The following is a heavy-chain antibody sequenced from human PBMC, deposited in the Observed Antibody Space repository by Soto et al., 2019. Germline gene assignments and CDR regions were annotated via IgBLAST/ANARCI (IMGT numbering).Heavy chain of an antibody. CDR2: IIPIFGTA. CDR1: GGTFSSYA. Sequence: SVKVSCKASGGTFSSYAIRWVRQAPGQGLEWMGGIIPIFGTANYAQKFQGRVTITADESTSTAYMELSSLRSEDTAVYYCARDPPGWKAFDIWGQGTMVTVSS. D-gene: IGHD1-1*01. CDR3: ARDPPGWKAFDI. J-gene: IGHJ3*02. V-gene: IGHV1-69*13.